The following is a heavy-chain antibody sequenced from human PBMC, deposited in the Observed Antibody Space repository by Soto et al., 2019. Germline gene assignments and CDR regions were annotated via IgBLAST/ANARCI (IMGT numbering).Heavy chain of an antibody. CDR2: INPHSGGT. V-gene: IGHV1-2*02. Sequence: ASVPVSCLASGYTFPGYYMHWVRQAPGQGLEWMGWINPHSGGTNYAQKFQRRVTMTRDTSISTAYMELSRLRSDDAAVYYCVVSASHSGGCHYWGQGTLVTVSS. J-gene: IGHJ4*02. D-gene: IGHD6-19*01. CDR3: VVSASHSGGCHY. CDR1: GYTFPGYY.